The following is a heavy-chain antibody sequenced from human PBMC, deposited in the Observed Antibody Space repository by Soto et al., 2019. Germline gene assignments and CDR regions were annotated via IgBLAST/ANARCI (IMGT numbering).Heavy chain of an antibody. CDR1: GFTFSSYS. V-gene: IGHV3-48*01. CDR3: ARDLVPAAINSLYFQH. J-gene: IGHJ1*01. CDR2: ISSSSSTI. D-gene: IGHD2-2*02. Sequence: GGSLRLSCAASGFTFSSYSMNWVRQAPGKGLEWVSYISSSSSTIYYADSVKGRFTISRDNAKNSLYLQMNSLRAEDTAVYYCARDLVPAAINSLYFQHWGQGTLVTVSS.